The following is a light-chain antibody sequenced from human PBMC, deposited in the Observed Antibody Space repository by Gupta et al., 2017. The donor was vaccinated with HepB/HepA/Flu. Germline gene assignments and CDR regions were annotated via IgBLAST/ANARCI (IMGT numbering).Light chain of an antibody. J-gene: IGKJ1*01. CDR2: GAS. CDR3: QQYGSRPWT. V-gene: IGKV3-20*01. Sequence: EIALTQSPGTLSLSPGERATLSCRASQSVSSNYLAWYQQKPGQAPRLLIHGASSRATGIPDRFSGSGSGTDFTLTISRLEPEDVAVYYCQQYGSRPWTFGQGTKVEIK. CDR1: QSVSSNY.